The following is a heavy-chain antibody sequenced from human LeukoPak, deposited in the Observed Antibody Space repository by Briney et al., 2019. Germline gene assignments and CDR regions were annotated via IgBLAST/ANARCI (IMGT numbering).Heavy chain of an antibody. CDR1: GFTFSSYG. Sequence: PGGSLRLSCAASGFTFSSYGMSWVRQAPGKGLEWVSAISGSGGSTYYADSVKGRFTISRDNSKNTLYLQMYSLRAEDTAVYYCTKTSADIVVVPAAHFDHWGQGTLVTASS. CDR3: TKTSADIVVVPAAHFDH. J-gene: IGHJ4*02. D-gene: IGHD2-2*01. V-gene: IGHV3-23*01. CDR2: ISGSGGST.